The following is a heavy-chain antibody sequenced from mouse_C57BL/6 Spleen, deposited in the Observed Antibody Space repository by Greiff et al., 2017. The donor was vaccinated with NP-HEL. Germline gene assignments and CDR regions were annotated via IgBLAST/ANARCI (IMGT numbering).Heavy chain of an antibody. V-gene: IGHV1-69*01. D-gene: IGHD2-3*01. CDR1: GYTFTSYW. CDR3: AKVYDGYPAWFAY. Sequence: QVQLQQPGAELVMPGASVKLSCKASGYTFTSYWMHWVKQRPGQGLEWIGEIDPSDSYTTYNQKFKAKATLTVDKSSSTAYMQLKSLTSEDSAVYYCAKVYDGYPAWFAYWGQGTLVTVSA. CDR2: IDPSDSYT. J-gene: IGHJ3*01.